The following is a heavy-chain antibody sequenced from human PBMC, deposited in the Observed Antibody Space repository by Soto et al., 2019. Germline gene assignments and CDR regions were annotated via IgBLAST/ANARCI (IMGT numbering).Heavy chain of an antibody. CDR2: ISGSGGST. D-gene: IGHD2-15*01. J-gene: IGHJ3*02. V-gene: IGHV3-23*01. CDR3: AKDRYCSGGSCYSEWAFDI. Sequence: GGSLRLSCAGSGFTFSSYAMSWVRQAPAKWLEWVSAISGSGGSTYYADSVKGRFTISRDNSKNTLYLQMNSLRAEDTAVYYCAKDRYCSGGSCYSEWAFDIWGQGTMVTVSS. CDR1: GFTFSSYA.